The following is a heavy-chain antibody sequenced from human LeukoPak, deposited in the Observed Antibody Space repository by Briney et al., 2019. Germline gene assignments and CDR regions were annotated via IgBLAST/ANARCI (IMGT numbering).Heavy chain of an antibody. D-gene: IGHD3-22*01. J-gene: IGHJ4*02. CDR1: GYTFTSYG. Sequence: ASVKVSCKASGYTFTSYGISWVRQATGQGLEWMGWMNPNSGNTGYAQKFQGRVTMTRNTSISTAYMELSSLRSEDTAVYYCARGPPYYYDSSGYSDYWGQGTLVTVSS. CDR3: ARGPPYYYDSSGYSDY. V-gene: IGHV1-8*02. CDR2: MNPNSGNT.